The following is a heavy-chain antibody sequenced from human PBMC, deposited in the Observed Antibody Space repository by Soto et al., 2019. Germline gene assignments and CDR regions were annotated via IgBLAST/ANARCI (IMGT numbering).Heavy chain of an antibody. CDR2: IYYSGST. CDR3: ARSDQSVDFWSGYYVPPGYYYMDV. V-gene: IGHV4-59*01. Sequence: SSETLSLTCPVAGGCISRWYWNYIRQPPGKGLEWIGYIYYSGSTNYNPSLKSRVTISVDTSKNQFSLKLSSVTAADTAVYYCARSDQSVDFWSGYYVPPGYYYMDVWGKGTTVTVSS. J-gene: IGHJ6*03. CDR1: GGCISRWY. D-gene: IGHD3-3*01.